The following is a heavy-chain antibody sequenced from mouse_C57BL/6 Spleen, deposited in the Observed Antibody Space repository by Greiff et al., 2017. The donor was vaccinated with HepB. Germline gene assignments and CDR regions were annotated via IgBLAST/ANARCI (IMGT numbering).Heavy chain of an antibody. V-gene: IGHV1-64*01. Sequence: VQLQQPGAELVKPGASVKLSCKASGYTFTSYWMHWVKQRPGQGLEWIGMIHPNSGSTNYNEKFKSKATLTVDKSSSTAYMQRSSLTSEDSAVYYCARNTMRYFDVWGTGTTVTVSS. CDR3: ARNTMRYFDV. D-gene: IGHD2-4*01. CDR2: IHPNSGST. J-gene: IGHJ1*03. CDR1: GYTFTSYW.